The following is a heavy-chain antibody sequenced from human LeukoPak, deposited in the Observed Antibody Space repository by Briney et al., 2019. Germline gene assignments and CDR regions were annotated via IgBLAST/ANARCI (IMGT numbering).Heavy chain of an antibody. J-gene: IGHJ3*02. D-gene: IGHD3-9*01. Sequence: SETLSLTCTVSGGSISSGGYYWSWIRQPPGKGLEWIGYIYHSGSTYYNPSLKSRVTISVDRSKNQFSLKLSSVTAADTAVYYCARDYDILTGYSHDAFDIWGQGTMVTVSS. CDR3: ARDYDILTGYSHDAFDI. CDR2: IYHSGST. CDR1: GGSISSGGYY. V-gene: IGHV4-30-2*01.